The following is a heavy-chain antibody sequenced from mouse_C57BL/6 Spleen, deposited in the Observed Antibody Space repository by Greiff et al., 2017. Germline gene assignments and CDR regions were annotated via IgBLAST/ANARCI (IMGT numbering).Heavy chain of an antibody. V-gene: IGHV5-6*01. D-gene: IGHD1-1*01. Sequence: EVKLMESGGDLVKPGGSLKLPCAASGFTFSSYGMSWVRQTPDQRLEWVATISSGGSYTYYPDSVKGRFTISRDNAKNTLYLQMRSLKSEDTAMYYCARHYYYGSRSYFDYWGQGTTLTVSS. CDR2: ISSGGSYT. J-gene: IGHJ2*01. CDR3: ARHYYYGSRSYFDY. CDR1: GFTFSSYG.